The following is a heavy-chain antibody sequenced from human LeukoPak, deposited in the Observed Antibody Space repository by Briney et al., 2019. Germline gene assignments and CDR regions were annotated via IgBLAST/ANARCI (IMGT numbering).Heavy chain of an antibody. CDR2: ISSTSSTI. J-gene: IGHJ6*02. CDR3: ARGSTHSGYYGLEV. D-gene: IGHD6-13*01. CDR1: GFTFSSYS. Sequence: GSLRLSCAASGFTFSSYSMNWVRQAPGKGLEWVSHISSTSSTIYYADSVKGRFTISRDNAKNSLYLQMNSLRAEDASVYYCARGSTHSGYYGLEVWGQGTSVTVSS. V-gene: IGHV3-48*01.